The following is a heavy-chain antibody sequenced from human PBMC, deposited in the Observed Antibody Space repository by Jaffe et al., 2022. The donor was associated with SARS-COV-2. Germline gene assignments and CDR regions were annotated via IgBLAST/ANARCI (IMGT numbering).Heavy chain of an antibody. Sequence: EVQLLESGGGLVQPGGSLRLSCAASGFTFSSYVMSWVRQAPGKGLYWVSAISGSGGSTYYADSVKGRFTISRDNSKNTLYLQMNSLRAEDTAVYYCAKGLIGGYSGGAFDIWGQGTMVTVSS. D-gene: IGHD5-12*01. CDR2: ISGSGGST. CDR1: GFTFSSYV. V-gene: IGHV3-23*01. J-gene: IGHJ3*02. CDR3: AKGLIGGYSGGAFDI.